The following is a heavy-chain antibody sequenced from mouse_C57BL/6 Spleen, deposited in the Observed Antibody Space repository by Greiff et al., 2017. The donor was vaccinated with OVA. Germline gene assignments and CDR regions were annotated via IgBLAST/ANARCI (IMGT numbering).Heavy chain of an antibody. Sequence: VQLQQSGPGLVKPSQSLSLTCSVTGYSITSGYYWNWIRQFPGNKLEWMGYISYDGSNNYNPSLKNRISITRDTSKNQFFLKLNSVTTEDTATYYCARARYYGSSYYAMDYWGQGTSVTVSS. V-gene: IGHV3-6*01. CDR3: ARARYYGSSYYAMDY. D-gene: IGHD1-1*01. CDR1: GYSITSGYY. J-gene: IGHJ4*01. CDR2: ISYDGSN.